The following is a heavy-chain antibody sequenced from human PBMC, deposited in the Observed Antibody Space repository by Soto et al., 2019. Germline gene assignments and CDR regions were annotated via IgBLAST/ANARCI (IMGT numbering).Heavy chain of an antibody. J-gene: IGHJ4*02. CDR2: ISGSGGST. Sequence: GGSLRLSCAASGFTFSSYAMSWVRQAPGKGLEWVSAISGSGGSTYYADSVKGRFTISRDNSKNTLYLQMNSLRAEDTAVYYCAKWSIAAAGGRDYFDYWGQGTLVTVSS. V-gene: IGHV3-23*01. D-gene: IGHD6-13*01. CDR3: AKWSIAAAGGRDYFDY. CDR1: GFTFSSYA.